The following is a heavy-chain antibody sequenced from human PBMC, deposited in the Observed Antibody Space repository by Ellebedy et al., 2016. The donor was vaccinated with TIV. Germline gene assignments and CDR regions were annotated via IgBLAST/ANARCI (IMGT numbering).Heavy chain of an antibody. Sequence: GGSLRLSXAASGFTFSSYSMNWVRQAPGKGLEWVSSISSSSSYIYYADSVKGRFTISRDNAKNSLYLQMNSLRAEDTAVYYCARDGFCSGGSCYSARSYYGMDVWGQGTTVTVSS. V-gene: IGHV3-21*01. CDR3: ARDGFCSGGSCYSARSYYGMDV. CDR1: GFTFSSYS. CDR2: ISSSSSYI. D-gene: IGHD2-15*01. J-gene: IGHJ6*02.